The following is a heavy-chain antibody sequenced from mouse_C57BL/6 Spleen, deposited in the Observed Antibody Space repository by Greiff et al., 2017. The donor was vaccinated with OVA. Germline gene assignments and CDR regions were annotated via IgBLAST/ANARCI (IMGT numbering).Heavy chain of an antibody. J-gene: IGHJ4*01. CDR3: ARNDGYYVRYAMDY. V-gene: IGHV1-82*01. CDR2: IYPGDGDT. Sequence: QVQLQQSGPELVKPGASVKISCKASGYAFSSSWMNWVKQRPGKGLEWIGRIYPGDGDTNYNGKFKGKATLTADKSSSTAYMQLSSLTSEDSAVYFCARNDGYYVRYAMDYWGQGTSVTVSS. D-gene: IGHD2-3*01. CDR1: GYAFSSSW.